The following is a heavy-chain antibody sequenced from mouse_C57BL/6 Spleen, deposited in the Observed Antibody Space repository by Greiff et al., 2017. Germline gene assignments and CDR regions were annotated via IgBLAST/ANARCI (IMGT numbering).Heavy chain of an antibody. CDR1: GFSLTSSG. D-gene: IGHD2-1*01. J-gene: IGHJ4*01. V-gene: IGHV2-2*01. CDR3: GREEELQDYAMDY. CDR2: IWSGGST. Sequence: QVQLQQSGPGLVQPSQSLSITCPVSGFSLTSSGVHWFRQSPGKGLEWLGVIWSGGSTDYIAAFISRLSLSKDNSKSQVFFKMNSLQADDTAIFYCGREEELQDYAMDYWGQGTTATVSS.